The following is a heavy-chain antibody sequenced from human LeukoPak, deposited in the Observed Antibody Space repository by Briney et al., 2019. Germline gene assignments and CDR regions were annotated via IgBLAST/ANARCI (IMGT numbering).Heavy chain of an antibody. D-gene: IGHD3-16*02. CDR2: IYYSGST. CDR3: ARVRLGELSLYTNWFDP. Sequence: SETLSLTCTVSGGSISSYYWSWIRQPPGKGLEWIGYIYYSGSTNYNPSLKSRVTISVDTSKNQFSPKLSSVTAADTAVYYCARVRLGELSLYTNWFDPWGQGTLVTVSS. CDR1: GGSISSYY. J-gene: IGHJ5*02. V-gene: IGHV4-59*01.